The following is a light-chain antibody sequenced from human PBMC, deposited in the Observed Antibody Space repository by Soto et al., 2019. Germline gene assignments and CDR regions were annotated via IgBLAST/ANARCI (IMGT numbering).Light chain of an antibody. CDR2: DVT. CDR1: SSDVGGYNS. Sequence: QSALTQPASVSGSPGQSITISCTGTSSDVGGYNSVSWYRQDPGKAPKLMIYDVTNRPSGVSNRFSGSKSGNTASLTISGLQAEDEADYYCSPFTSGITYAFGTGTKVTVL. CDR3: SPFTSGITYA. J-gene: IGLJ1*01. V-gene: IGLV2-14*01.